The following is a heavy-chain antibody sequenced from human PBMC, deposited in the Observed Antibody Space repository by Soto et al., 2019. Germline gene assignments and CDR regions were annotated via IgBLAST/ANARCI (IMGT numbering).Heavy chain of an antibody. J-gene: IGHJ4*02. CDR3: AKLTAYYDFWSGSDFDY. D-gene: IGHD3-3*01. CDR1: GFTFNSYA. V-gene: IGHV3-23*01. Sequence: EVQLLEFGGGLIQPGGSLRLSCEASGFTFNSYAMSWVRQAPGKGLEWVSSITASGRNSYYADSVKGRFTISRDQSKNTLFLQMSSLRAEDTALYYCAKLTAYYDFWSGSDFDYWGQGALVTVSS. CDR2: ITASGRNS.